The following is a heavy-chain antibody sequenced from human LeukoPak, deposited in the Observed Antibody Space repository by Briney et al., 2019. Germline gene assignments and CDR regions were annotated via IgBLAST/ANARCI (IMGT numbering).Heavy chain of an antibody. CDR3: ARDRCSSTSCYVDY. CDR1: GYTFTSYG. CDR2: ISAYNGNT. J-gene: IGHJ4*02. D-gene: IGHD2-2*01. V-gene: IGHV1-18*01. Sequence: ASVKVSCKASGYTFTSYGISWVRQAPGQGLEWMGWISAYNGNTNYAQKLQGRITMTTDTSTSTAYMELRSLRSDDTAVYYCARDRCSSTSCYVDYWGQGPLVTVSS.